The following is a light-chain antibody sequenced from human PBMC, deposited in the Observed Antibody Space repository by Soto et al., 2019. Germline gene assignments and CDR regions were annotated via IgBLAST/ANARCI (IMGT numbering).Light chain of an antibody. V-gene: IGKV1-17*01. Sequence: IQMTQSPSSLSASVGDRVTITCRASQVITNDLGWYQQKPGKAHRRLIYAAYSLQSGVQSRFSGSGSGTEFTLTISSLQPEDFATYYCIQHNTYPWTVGQGTKVDIK. J-gene: IGKJ1*01. CDR1: QVITND. CDR2: AAY. CDR3: IQHNTYPWT.